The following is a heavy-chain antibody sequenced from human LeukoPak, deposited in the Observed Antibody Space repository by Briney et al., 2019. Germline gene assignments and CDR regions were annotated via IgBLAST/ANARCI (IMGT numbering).Heavy chain of an antibody. CDR3: ARGARRSSSTSCLVH. D-gene: IGHD2-2*01. CDR2: INPNSGGT. J-gene: IGHJ4*02. Sequence: GASVKVSCKASGYTFTSYYMHWVRQAPGQGLEWMGWINPNSGGTNYAQKFQGRVTMTRDTSISTAYMELSRLRSDDTAVYYCARGARRSSSTSCLVHWGQGTLVTVSS. V-gene: IGHV1-2*02. CDR1: GYTFTSYY.